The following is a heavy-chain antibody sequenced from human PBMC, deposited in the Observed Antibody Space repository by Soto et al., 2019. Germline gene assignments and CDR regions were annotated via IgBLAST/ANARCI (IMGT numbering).Heavy chain of an antibody. V-gene: IGHV3-30*18. CDR2: ISYDGSNK. Sequence: GGSLRLSCAASGFTFSSYGMHWVRQAPGKGLEWVAVISYDGSNKYYADSVKGRFTISRDNSKNTLYLQMNSLRAEDTAVYYCAKGGYCSSTSCWDYWGQGTLVTVSS. CDR1: GFTFSSYG. D-gene: IGHD2-2*01. J-gene: IGHJ4*02. CDR3: AKGGYCSSTSCWDY.